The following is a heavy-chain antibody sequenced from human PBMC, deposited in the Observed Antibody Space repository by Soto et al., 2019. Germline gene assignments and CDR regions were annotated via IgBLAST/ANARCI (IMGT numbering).Heavy chain of an antibody. D-gene: IGHD2-2*01. V-gene: IGHV4-4*07. J-gene: IGHJ4*02. CDR3: ARGPFCSSPICYSDY. Sequence: PSETLSLTCSVFGDSISRHYWSWIRQPAGKGLEYIGRIYNSGLINYNPSLQSRVSMSVDPSKNQISLKLTSATAADTAIYYCARGPFCSSPICYSDYWGQGTLVTVSS. CDR1: GDSISRHY. CDR2: IYNSGLI.